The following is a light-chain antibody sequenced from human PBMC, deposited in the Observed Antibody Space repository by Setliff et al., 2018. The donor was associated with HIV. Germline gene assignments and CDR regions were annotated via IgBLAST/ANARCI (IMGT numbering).Light chain of an antibody. Sequence: QSALAQPPSASGSPGQSVTISCTGTSSDIGRYNYISWYQQHPGKAPKLMIYEVNKRPSGVPDRFSGSKSGNMASLTVSGLQAEDEADYYCSSYTSSRGVVFGGGTQLTVL. CDR1: SSDIGRYNY. CDR3: SSYTSSRGVV. J-gene: IGLJ2*01. V-gene: IGLV2-8*01. CDR2: EVN.